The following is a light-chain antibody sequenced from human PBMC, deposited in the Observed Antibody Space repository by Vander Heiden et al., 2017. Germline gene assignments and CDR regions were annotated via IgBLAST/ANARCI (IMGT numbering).Light chain of an antibody. V-gene: IGKV3-20*01. CDR1: QSLSSTY. J-gene: IGKJ3*01. CDR2: GAS. Sequence: EIVLTQSPGTLSLPPRERATLSCRASQSLSSTYLGWYQQKPGQPPRLLIYGASMRATGIPDRFSGSGSGTDFTLTISRLEPEDFAVYYCQKYGNSATFGPGTRVDIK. CDR3: QKYGNSAT.